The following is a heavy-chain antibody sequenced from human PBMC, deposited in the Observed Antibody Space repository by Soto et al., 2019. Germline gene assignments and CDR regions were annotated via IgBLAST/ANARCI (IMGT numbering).Heavy chain of an antibody. V-gene: IGHV1-69*13. D-gene: IGHD6-13*01. CDR2: IIPIFGTA. CDR3: ARIRIAAAGDYYYGMDV. CDR1: GYTFSRYG. Sequence: ASVKVSCKASGYTFSRYGISWVRQAPGQGLEWMGGIIPIFGTANYAQKFQGRVTITADESTSTAYMELSSLRSEDTAVYYCARIRIAAAGDYYYGMDVWGQGTTVTVSS. J-gene: IGHJ6*02.